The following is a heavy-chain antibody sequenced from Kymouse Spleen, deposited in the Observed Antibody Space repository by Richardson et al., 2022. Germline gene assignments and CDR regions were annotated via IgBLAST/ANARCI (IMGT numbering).Heavy chain of an antibody. CDR1: GGSFSGYY. Sequence: QVQLQQWGAGLLKPSETLSLTCAVYGGSFSGYYWSWIRQPPGKGLEWIGEINHSGSTNYNPSLKSRVTISVDTSKNQFSLKLSSVTAADTAVYYCASKEWELLRYFDYWGQGTLVTVSS. J-gene: IGHJ4*02. CDR2: INHSGST. CDR3: ASKEWELLRYFDY. V-gene: IGHV4-34*01. D-gene: IGHD1-26*01.